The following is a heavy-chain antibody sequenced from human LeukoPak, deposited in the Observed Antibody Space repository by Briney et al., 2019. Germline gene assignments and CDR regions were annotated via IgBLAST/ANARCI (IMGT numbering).Heavy chain of an antibody. CDR1: GFTFSDYY. D-gene: IGHD3-10*01. CDR2: IYYSGST. CDR3: ARVSTMVRGVIIPYYYYYMDV. J-gene: IGHJ6*03. V-gene: IGHV4-59*01. Sequence: PGGSLRLSCAASGFTFSDYYMSWIRQAPGKGLEWIGYIYYSGSTNYNPSLKSRVTISVDTSKNQFSLKLSSVTAADTAVYYCARVSTMVRGVIIPYYYYYMDVWGKGTTVTVSS.